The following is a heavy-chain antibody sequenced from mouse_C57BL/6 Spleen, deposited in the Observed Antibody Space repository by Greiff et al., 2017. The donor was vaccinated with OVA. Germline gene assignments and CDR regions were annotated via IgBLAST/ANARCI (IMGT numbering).Heavy chain of an antibody. D-gene: IGHD4-1*01. CDR1: GFTFSDYY. CDR3: ARRGTGTSYYAMDY. CDR2: ISNGGGST. Sequence: EVMLVESGGGLVQPGGSLKLSCAASGFTFSDYYMYWVRQTPEKRLEWVAYISNGGGSTYYPDTVKGRFTISRDNAKNTLYLQMSRLKSEDTAMYYCARRGTGTSYYAMDYWGQGTSVTVSS. J-gene: IGHJ4*01. V-gene: IGHV5-12*01.